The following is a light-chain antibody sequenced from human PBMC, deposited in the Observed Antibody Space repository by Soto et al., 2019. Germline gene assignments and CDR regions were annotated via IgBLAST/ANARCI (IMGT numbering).Light chain of an antibody. V-gene: IGKV1-5*01. J-gene: IGKJ4*01. CDR1: QSISSW. Sequence: DIQMTQSPSTLSASVGDRVTITCRASQSISSWLAWYQQKPGKAPKLLIYDASSLESGVPSRFSGSGSGTDFTFTISSLQPEDIATYYWQQYDNLPLNFGGGTKVEIK. CDR3: QQYDNLPLN. CDR2: DAS.